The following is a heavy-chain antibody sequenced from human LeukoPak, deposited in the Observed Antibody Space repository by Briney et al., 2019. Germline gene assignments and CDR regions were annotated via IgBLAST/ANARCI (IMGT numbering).Heavy chain of an antibody. D-gene: IGHD5-18*01. Sequence: GGSLRLSCAASGFTFADYAMHWVRQAPGKGLEWVSGISWNSATIGYADSVKGRFTISRDNAKNSLYLQMNSLRGEDMALYYCARGTTAIYYFDYWGQGTLVTVSS. V-gene: IGHV3-9*03. CDR1: GFTFADYA. CDR3: ARGTTAIYYFDY. J-gene: IGHJ4*02. CDR2: ISWNSATI.